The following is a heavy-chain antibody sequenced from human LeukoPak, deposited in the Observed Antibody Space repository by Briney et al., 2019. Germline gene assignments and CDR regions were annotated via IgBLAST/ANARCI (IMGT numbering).Heavy chain of an antibody. V-gene: IGHV3-7*01. Sequence: GGSLRLSCAAAGFTFSSYWMSWVRQAPGKGLGLVANIKQDGSERYYVDSVKGRFTISSDNPKNSLYLQMNSLRAEDTAVYYCARDTGESFDYWGQGTLVTVSP. D-gene: IGHD3-10*01. CDR3: ARDTGESFDY. CDR1: GFTFSSYW. CDR2: IKQDGSER. J-gene: IGHJ4*02.